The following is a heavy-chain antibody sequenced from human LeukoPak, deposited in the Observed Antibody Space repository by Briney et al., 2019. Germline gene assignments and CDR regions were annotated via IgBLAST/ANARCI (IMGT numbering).Heavy chain of an antibody. CDR3: AKNFHSSGYYSY. D-gene: IGHD3-22*01. CDR1: GFTFSSYA. J-gene: IGHJ4*02. Sequence: SGGSLRLSCAASGFTFSSYAMSWVRQAPGKGLEWVSAISGSGGSTYYADSVKGRFTISRDNSKNTLYLQMNSLRAEDTAVYYCAKNFHSSGYYSYWGQGTLVTVSS. CDR2: ISGSGGST. V-gene: IGHV3-23*01.